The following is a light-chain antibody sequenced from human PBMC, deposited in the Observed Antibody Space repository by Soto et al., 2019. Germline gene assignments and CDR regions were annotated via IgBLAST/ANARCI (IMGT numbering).Light chain of an antibody. V-gene: IGKV3-15*01. CDR3: QQYNDWPRT. Sequence: EIVMTQSPATLSVSPGERATLSCRASQSVGTYLAWYQQKPGQAPRLLIYGASTRAAGISPRFSGGGSGTECTLTISRLQSEDFAVYYCQQYNDWPRTFGQGTKVGIK. J-gene: IGKJ1*01. CDR2: GAS. CDR1: QSVGTY.